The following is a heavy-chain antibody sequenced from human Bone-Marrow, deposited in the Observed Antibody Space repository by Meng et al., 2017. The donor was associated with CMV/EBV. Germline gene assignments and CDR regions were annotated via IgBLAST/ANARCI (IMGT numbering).Heavy chain of an antibody. CDR2: INSDGSST. CDR3: ARAATRIAARRAAGNWFDP. Sequence: GESLKISCAASGFTFSSYWMHWARQAPGKGLVWVSRINSDGSSTSYADSVKGRFTISRDNAKNTLYLQMNSLRAEDTAVYYCARAATRIAARRAAGNWFDPWGQGTLVTVSS. CDR1: GFTFSSYW. V-gene: IGHV3-74*01. D-gene: IGHD6-6*01. J-gene: IGHJ5*02.